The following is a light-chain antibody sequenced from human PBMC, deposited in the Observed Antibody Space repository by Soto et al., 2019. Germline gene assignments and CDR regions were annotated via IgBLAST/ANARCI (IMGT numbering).Light chain of an antibody. CDR2: AAS. J-gene: IGKJ1*01. V-gene: IGKV1-17*01. CDR1: QDISNN. CDR3: LQHTYLWT. Sequence: DIQMTQSPSSLSASVGDSVTITCRASQDISNNLGWFQQKPGKAPKRLIYAASSLQSGVPSRFSGSGSGTEFTLTISSLQPEDFATYYCLQHTYLWTFGQGTKVDIK.